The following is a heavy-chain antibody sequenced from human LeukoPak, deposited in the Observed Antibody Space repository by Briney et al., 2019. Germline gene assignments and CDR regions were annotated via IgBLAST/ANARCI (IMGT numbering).Heavy chain of an antibody. CDR2: INHSGST. J-gene: IGHJ5*02. CDR1: GGSFSGYY. D-gene: IGHD3-10*01. Sequence: PSETLSLTCAVYGGSFSGYYWSWIRQPPGKGLEWIGEINHSGSTNYNPSLKSRVTISVDTSKNQFSLKLGSVTAADTAVYYCARGFTMVRRFDPWGQGTLVTVSS. V-gene: IGHV4-34*01. CDR3: ARGFTMVRRFDP.